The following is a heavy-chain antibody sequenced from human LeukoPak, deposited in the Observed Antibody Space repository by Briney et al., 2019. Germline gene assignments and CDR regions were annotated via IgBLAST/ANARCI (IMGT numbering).Heavy chain of an antibody. D-gene: IGHD2-21*01. J-gene: IGHJ5*02. Sequence: GGSLRLSCAASGFTFCDYYMSWIRQAPGKGLEWVSYISSSGSTIYYADSVKGRFTISRDNAKNSLYLQMNSLRAEDTAVYYCARDQVIVSRHWFDPWGQGTLVNVSS. CDR3: ARDQVIVSRHWFDP. CDR1: GFTFCDYY. V-gene: IGHV3-11*01. CDR2: ISSSGSTI.